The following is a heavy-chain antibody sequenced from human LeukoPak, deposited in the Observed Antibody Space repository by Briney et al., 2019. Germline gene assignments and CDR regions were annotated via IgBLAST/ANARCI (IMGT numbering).Heavy chain of an antibody. CDR1: GGSISNYY. J-gene: IGHJ4*02. CDR2: IYKSENT. D-gene: IGHD3-16*02. CDR3: ARGGDYVWGSYRLAY. Sequence: SEALSLTXTVSGGSISNYYWNWIRQPPGKGLEWIGYIYKSENTNYNPSLKSRVSISVDTSKNQLSLRLSSVTAADTAVYYCARGGDYVWGSYRLAYWGQGALVTVSS. V-gene: IGHV4-59*01.